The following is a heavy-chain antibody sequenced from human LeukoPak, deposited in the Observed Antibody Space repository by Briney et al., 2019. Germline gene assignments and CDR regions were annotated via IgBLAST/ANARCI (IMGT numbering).Heavy chain of an antibody. CDR3: ARAVDSDYYYMDV. Sequence: SVKVSCKASGGTFSSYAISWVRQAPGLGLEWMGGIIPIFGTASYAQKFQGRVTITTDESTSTAYMELSSLRSEDTAVYYCARAVDSDYYYMDVWGKGTTVTVSS. D-gene: IGHD5-12*01. CDR2: IIPIFGTA. J-gene: IGHJ6*03. V-gene: IGHV1-69*05. CDR1: GGTFSSYA.